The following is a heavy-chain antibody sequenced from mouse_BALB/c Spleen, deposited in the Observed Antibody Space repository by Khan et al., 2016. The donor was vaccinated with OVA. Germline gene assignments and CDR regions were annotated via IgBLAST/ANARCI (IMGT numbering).Heavy chain of an antibody. CDR2: IYPGTGNT. Sequence: VQLQESGTELVRPGASVKLSCKTSGYIFTSYWFHWVKQRSGQGLEWIARIYPGTGNTYYSEKFNGKASLTADKSSSTAYMHLSSLKSEDSAVYFCAREEALYYFDYWGQGTTLTVSS. D-gene: IGHD3-2*02. V-gene: IGHV1S132*01. CDR1: GYIFTSYW. CDR3: AREEALYYFDY. J-gene: IGHJ2*01.